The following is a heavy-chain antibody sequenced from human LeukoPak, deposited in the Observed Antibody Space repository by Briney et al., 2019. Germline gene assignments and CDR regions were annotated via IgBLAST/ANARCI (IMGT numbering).Heavy chain of an antibody. Sequence: VATVKVSCKTSGYTFSNFGINWVRQAPGQGLEWMGWISGNNDNRNYGQKFQGRFTVTTDSSTSTAYMELRNLTFDDTAVYYCARDGTSADDYWGQGTLVTVPS. J-gene: IGHJ4*02. CDR2: ISGNNDNR. V-gene: IGHV1-18*01. CDR1: GYTFSNFG. CDR3: ARDGTSADDY. D-gene: IGHD1-26*01.